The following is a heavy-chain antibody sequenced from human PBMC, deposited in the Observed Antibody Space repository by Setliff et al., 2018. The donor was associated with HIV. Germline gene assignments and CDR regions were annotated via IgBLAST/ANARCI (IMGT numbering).Heavy chain of an antibody. CDR1: GFILNDYA. CDR2: MSYGRRND. CDR3: ARDCRMSCFADH. D-gene: IGHD2-15*01. Sequence: GGSLRLSCTASGFILNDYAIHWVRQAPGKGLEWVALMSYGRRNDYSASVRGRFTISSDTDKNTLYLQMNSLRGDDTAVYYCARDCRMSCFADHWGQGTLVTVSS. V-gene: IGHV3-30*04. J-gene: IGHJ5*02.